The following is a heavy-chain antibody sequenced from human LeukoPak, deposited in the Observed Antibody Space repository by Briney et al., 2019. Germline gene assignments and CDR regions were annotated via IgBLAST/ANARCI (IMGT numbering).Heavy chain of an antibody. CDR3: ARDGVGARGFDY. V-gene: IGHV4-39*02. D-gene: IGHD1-26*01. CDR1: GGSISSSSYY. Sequence: SETLSLTCTVSGGSISSSSYYWGWIRQPPGKGLEWIGTLYYSGSTYYNPSLKSRVSISVDTSKNQFSLKLSSVTAADTAVYYCARDGVGARGFDYWGQGTLVTVSS. J-gene: IGHJ4*02. CDR2: LYYSGST.